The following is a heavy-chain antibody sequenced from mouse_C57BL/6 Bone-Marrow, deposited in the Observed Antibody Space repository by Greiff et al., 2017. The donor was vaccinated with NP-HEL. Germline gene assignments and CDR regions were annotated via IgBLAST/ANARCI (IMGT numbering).Heavy chain of an antibody. CDR3: ARPTIVTTFAY. CDR1: GFTFSDYG. D-gene: IGHD2-5*01. J-gene: IGHJ3*01. V-gene: IGHV5-15*01. CDR2: ISNLAYSI. Sequence: DVQLVESGGGLVQPGGSLKLSCAASGFTFSDYGMAWVRQAPRKGPEWVAFISNLAYSIYYAETVTGRFTISRENAKNTLYLEMSSLRSEDTAMYYCARPTIVTTFAYWGQGTLVTVSA.